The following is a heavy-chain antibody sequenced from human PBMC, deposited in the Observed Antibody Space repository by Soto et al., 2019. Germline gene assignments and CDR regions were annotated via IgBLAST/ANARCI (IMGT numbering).Heavy chain of an antibody. J-gene: IGHJ4*02. Sequence: GGSLRLSCAASGFIFSSYAMSWVRQAPGKGLEWVSTIIGSGTVTYYADSVKGRFTISRDNSKNTMYLQINSLRAEDTAIYYCAKPSVASGYFWGQGTLVTVSS. V-gene: IGHV3-23*01. CDR3: AKPSVASGYF. CDR2: IIGSGTVT. D-gene: IGHD6-19*01. CDR1: GFIFSSYA.